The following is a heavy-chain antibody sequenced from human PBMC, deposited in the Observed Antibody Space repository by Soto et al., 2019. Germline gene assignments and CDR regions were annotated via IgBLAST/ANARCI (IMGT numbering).Heavy chain of an antibody. J-gene: IGHJ5*02. CDR1: GGSISRYY. CDR2: AYYSGDT. Sequence: QVQLQESGPGLVKASETLSLTCSVSGGSISRYYWSWIRQPPGKGLEWIGYAYYSGDTGYNPSPKSRVTMAVDTSKNQVSLKLSSVTAADTAVYYCARDRSTYGGGGTGEVKENWFDPWGQGALVTVSS. V-gene: IGHV4-59*01. D-gene: IGHD2-8*01. CDR3: ARDRSTYGGGGTGEVKENWFDP.